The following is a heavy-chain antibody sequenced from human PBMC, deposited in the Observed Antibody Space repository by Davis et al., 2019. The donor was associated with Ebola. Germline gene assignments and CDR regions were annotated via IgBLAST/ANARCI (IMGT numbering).Heavy chain of an antibody. Sequence: SETLSLTCTVSGGSISSGDYYWSWIRQPPGKGLEWIGYIYYSGSTFYNPSLKSRVTISVDTSKNQFSLKLSSVTAADTAVYYCAGGYSSGWYDYWGQGTLVTVSS. J-gene: IGHJ4*02. CDR3: AGGYSSGWYDY. CDR1: GGSISSGDYY. V-gene: IGHV4-30-4*01. D-gene: IGHD6-19*01. CDR2: IYYSGST.